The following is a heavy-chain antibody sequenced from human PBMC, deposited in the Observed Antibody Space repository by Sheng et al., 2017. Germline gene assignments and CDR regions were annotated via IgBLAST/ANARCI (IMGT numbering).Heavy chain of an antibody. Sequence: QVQLQQWGAGLLKPSETLSLTCAVYGGSFSGYYWSWIRQPPGKGLEWIGEINHSGSTNYNPSLKSRVTISVDTSKNQFSLKLSSVTAVDTAVYYCARASRFWQWLVRLNNWFDPWGQGTLVTVSS. V-gene: IGHV4-34*01. CDR3: ARASRFWQWLVRLNNWFDP. D-gene: IGHD6-19*01. CDR1: GGSFSGYY. CDR2: INHSGST. J-gene: IGHJ5*02.